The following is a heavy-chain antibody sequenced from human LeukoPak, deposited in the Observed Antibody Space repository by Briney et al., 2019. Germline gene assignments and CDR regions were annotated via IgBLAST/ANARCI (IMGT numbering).Heavy chain of an antibody. CDR1: GFTVSSNY. J-gene: IGHJ4*02. D-gene: IGHD5-18*01. CDR2: IYSGGST. Sequence: GGSLRLSCAASGFTVSSNYMSWVRQAPGKGLEWVSIIYSGGSTFYADSVKGRFTISRDNSKNTLYLQMNSLRAEDTAVYYCVEGGAARFDYWGQGTLVAVSS. V-gene: IGHV3-53*01. CDR3: VEGGAARFDY.